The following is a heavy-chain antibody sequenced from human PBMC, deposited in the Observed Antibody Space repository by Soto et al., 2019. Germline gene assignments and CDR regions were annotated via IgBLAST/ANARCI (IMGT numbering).Heavy chain of an antibody. V-gene: IGHV1-8*01. J-gene: IGHJ4*01. CDR2: MNPNSGNT. CDR3: ARGVCSGGGCYQYFFDY. Sequence: ASVKVSCKASGYTFTSYDINWVRQATGQGLEWMGWMNPNSGNTGYAQKFQGRVTMTRNTSISTAYMELSSLRSEDTAVYYCARGVCSGGGCYQYFFDYWGQGSLVIGSS. CDR1: GYTFTSYD. D-gene: IGHD2-15*01.